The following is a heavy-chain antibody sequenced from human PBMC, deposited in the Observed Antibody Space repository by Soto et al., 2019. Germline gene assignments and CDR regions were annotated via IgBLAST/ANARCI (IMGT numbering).Heavy chain of an antibody. J-gene: IGHJ4*02. D-gene: IGHD2-2*01. V-gene: IGHV3-48*01. CDR3: ARDREYQPLPDY. Sequence: EVQLVEFGGGLAQPGGSLRLSCAASGFTFNTYTMNWVRQAPGKGLGWVSYISSSSSTISYADSVKGRFTISRDNAKNSLYLQMNSLRAEDTAVYYCARDREYQPLPDYWGQGTLVTVSS. CDR1: GFTFNTYT. CDR2: ISSSSSTI.